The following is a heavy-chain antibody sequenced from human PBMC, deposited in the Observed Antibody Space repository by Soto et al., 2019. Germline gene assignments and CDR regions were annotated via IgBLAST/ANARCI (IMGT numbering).Heavy chain of an antibody. CDR3: AKGGCSGGSCYPLDY. Sequence: EVQLLESGGGLVQPGGSLRLSCAASGFTFSSYAMSWVRQAPGKGLEWVSTISGGGGSAYFADSVKGRFIISRDNSKNTLYLQMKSLRPEDAAVYYCAKGGCSGGSCYPLDYWDQGTLVTVSS. J-gene: IGHJ4*02. V-gene: IGHV3-23*01. D-gene: IGHD2-15*01. CDR2: ISGGGGSA. CDR1: GFTFSSYA.